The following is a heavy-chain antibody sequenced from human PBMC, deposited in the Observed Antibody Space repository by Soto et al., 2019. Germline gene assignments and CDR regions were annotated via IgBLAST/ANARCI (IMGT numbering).Heavy chain of an antibody. CDR1: GYTFTSYG. CDR2: ISAYNGNT. J-gene: IGHJ4*02. CDR3: ARDFGSEQQPPLDY. Sequence: GASVKVACKASGYTFTSYGISWVRQAPGQGLEWMGWISAYNGNTNYAQKLQGRVTMTTDTSTSTAYMELRSLRSDDTAVYYCARDFGSEQQPPLDYWGQGTLVTVSS. D-gene: IGHD6-13*01. V-gene: IGHV1-18*01.